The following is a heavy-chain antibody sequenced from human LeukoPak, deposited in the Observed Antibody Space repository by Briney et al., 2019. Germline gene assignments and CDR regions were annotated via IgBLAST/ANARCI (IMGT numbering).Heavy chain of an antibody. D-gene: IGHD5/OR15-5a*01. V-gene: IGHV4-39*01. J-gene: IGHJ4*02. CDR1: GGSISSSSYY. Sequence: PSETLSLTCTVSGGSISSSSYYWGWIRQPPGKGLEWIGSIYYSGSTYYNPSLKSRVTISVDTSKNQFSLKLSSVTAADTAVYYCARRVYHFDYWGQGTLVTVSS. CDR3: ARRVYHFDY. CDR2: IYYSGST.